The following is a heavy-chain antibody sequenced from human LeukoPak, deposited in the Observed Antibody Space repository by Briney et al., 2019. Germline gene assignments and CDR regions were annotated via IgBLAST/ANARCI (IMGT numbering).Heavy chain of an antibody. CDR1: GGSISSYY. V-gene: IGHV4-4*07. CDR3: ARDRSYDSSGYYNFDY. CDR2: IYRSGST. D-gene: IGHD3-22*01. Sequence: NPSETLSLTCTVSGGSISSYYWSWIRQPAGKGLEWIGRIYRSGSTNYNPSLRSRVTMSVDTSKNQFSLRLKSVTAADTAVYYCARDRSYDSSGYYNFDYWGQGTLVTVSS. J-gene: IGHJ4*02.